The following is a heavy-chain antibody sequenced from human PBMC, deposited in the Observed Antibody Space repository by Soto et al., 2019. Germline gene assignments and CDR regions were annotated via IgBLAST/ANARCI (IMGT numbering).Heavy chain of an antibody. CDR3: GRRNKGGPFDY. D-gene: IGHD3-16*01. V-gene: IGHV4-34*01. CDR2: INHSGST. CDR1: GGSFSGYY. Sequence: SETLSLTCAVYGGSFSGYYWSWIRQPPGKGLEWIGEINHSGSTNYNPSLKSRVTISVDTSKNQFSLKLSSVTAADTAVYYCGRRNKGGPFDYWGQGTLVTVSS. J-gene: IGHJ4*02.